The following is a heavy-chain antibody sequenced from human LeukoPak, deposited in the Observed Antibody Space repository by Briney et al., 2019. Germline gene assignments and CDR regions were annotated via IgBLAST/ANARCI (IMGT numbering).Heavy chain of an antibody. CDR2: IKSKPAGGST. V-gene: IGHV3-15*01. D-gene: IGHD1-26*01. Sequence: PGGSLRLSCTASGFTFSNAWMSWVRQAPGKGLEWVGRIKSKPAGGSTDYAAPIKGRFTISRDDSKNTLYLQVNSLKVEDTAVYYCARPSGVSGSYDYWGQGTLLTVSS. J-gene: IGHJ4*02. CDR1: GFTFSNAW. CDR3: ARPSGVSGSYDY.